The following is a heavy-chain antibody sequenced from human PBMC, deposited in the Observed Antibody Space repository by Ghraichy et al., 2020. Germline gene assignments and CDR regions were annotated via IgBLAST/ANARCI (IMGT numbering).Heavy chain of an antibody. CDR1: GGSISSSSYY. V-gene: IGHV4-39*01. CDR3: ARHAVGSSSEFY. J-gene: IGHJ4*02. CDR2: IYYSGST. D-gene: IGHD6-6*01. Sequence: SETLSLTCTVSGGSISSSSYYWGWIRQPPGKGLEWIGSIYYSGSTYYNPSLKSRVTISVDTSKNQFSLKLNSVTAADTAVYYCARHAVGSSSEFYWGQGTLVTVSS.